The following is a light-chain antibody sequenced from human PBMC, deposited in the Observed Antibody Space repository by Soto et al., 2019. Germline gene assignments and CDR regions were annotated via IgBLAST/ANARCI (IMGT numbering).Light chain of an antibody. CDR2: GNT. J-gene: IGLJ2*01. Sequence: QSVLTQPPSVSGAPGQRGTISCTGTSSNIGAGFDVHWYQQLPGRAPKLLIYGNTNRPSGVPDRFSGSESGTSASLVITGLQAEDEADYYCQSYDSTLSGSVFGGGTKRTVL. CDR3: QSYDSTLSGSV. V-gene: IGLV1-40*01. CDR1: SSNIGAGFD.